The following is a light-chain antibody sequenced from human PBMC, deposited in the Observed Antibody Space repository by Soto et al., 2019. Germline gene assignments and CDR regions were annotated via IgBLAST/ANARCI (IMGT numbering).Light chain of an antibody. CDR1: QSISSN. V-gene: IGKV3-20*01. CDR2: GAS. Sequence: EIVMTQSPATLSVSPGERATLSFRASQSISSNLVWYQQKPGQAPRLLIYGASSRATGIPDRFSGSGSGTDFTLTISRLEPEDFAVYYCQQYGSSLITFGQGTRLEIK. CDR3: QQYGSSLIT. J-gene: IGKJ5*01.